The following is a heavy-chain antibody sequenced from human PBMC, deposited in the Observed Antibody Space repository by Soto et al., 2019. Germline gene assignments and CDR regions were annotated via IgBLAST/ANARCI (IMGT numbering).Heavy chain of an antibody. CDR3: ARDRRRIAARPSSYYYYGMDV. V-gene: IGHV3-30-3*01. J-gene: IGHJ6*02. CDR2: ISYDGSNK. Sequence: GGSLRLSCAASGFTFSSYAMHWVRQAPGKGLEWVAVISYDGSNKYYADSVKGRLTISRDNSKNTLYLQMNSLRAEDTAVYYCARDRRRIAARPSSYYYYGMDVWGQGTTVTVSS. CDR1: GFTFSSYA. D-gene: IGHD6-6*01.